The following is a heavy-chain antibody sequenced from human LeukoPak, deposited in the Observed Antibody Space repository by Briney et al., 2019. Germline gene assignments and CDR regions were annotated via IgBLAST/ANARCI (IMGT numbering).Heavy chain of an antibody. CDR1: GFSISSYE. CDR2: IIDSGSTI. CDR3: ARERYTSGWYHYLDY. V-gene: IGHV3-48*03. J-gene: IGHJ4*02. Sequence: PGGSLRLSCAVSGFSISSYEMNWVRQAPGKGLEWVSYIIDSGSTIYYADSVKGRFTISRDNAKNSLYLQMNSLRAEDTAVYYCARERYTSGWYHYLDYWGQGTLVTVSS. D-gene: IGHD6-19*01.